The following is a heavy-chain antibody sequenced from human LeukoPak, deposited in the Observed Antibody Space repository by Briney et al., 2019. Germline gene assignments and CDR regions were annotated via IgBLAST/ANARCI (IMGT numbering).Heavy chain of an antibody. Sequence: QPGRSLRLSCAASGFTFSSYGMHWVRQAPGKGLEWVAVISYDGSNKYYADSVKGRFTISRDNSKNTLYLQMNSLRAEDTAVYYCASHGGSGSSNWFDPWGQGTLVTVSS. J-gene: IGHJ5*02. V-gene: IGHV3-30*03. CDR3: ASHGGSGSSNWFDP. D-gene: IGHD3-10*01. CDR1: GFTFSSYG. CDR2: ISYDGSNK.